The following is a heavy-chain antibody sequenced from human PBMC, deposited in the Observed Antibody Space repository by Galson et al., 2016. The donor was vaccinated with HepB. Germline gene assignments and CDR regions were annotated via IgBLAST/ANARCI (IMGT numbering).Heavy chain of an antibody. CDR3: AKDISPQYDSSGYFTRRCMQQ. CDR2: ISWNNGRI. CDR1: GLRFDDHA. D-gene: IGHD3-22*01. J-gene: IGHJ1*01. Sequence: SLRLSCAGSGLRFDDHAFHWVRQAPGKGLEWVAGISWNNGRIGYADSVKGRFTITRDNTNNSLHLQMKTLRPEDTASYYCAKDISPQYDSSGYFTRRCMQQWGQGTLVTVSS. V-gene: IGHV3-9*01.